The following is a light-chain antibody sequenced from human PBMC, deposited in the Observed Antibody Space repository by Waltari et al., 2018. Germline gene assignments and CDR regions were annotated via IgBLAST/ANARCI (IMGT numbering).Light chain of an antibody. V-gene: IGKV1-5*03. CDR2: KAS. Sequence: DIQMTQSPSSLSASVGDKVTITCRASQSISTWLAWFQLKPGKAPKLLIYKASNLESGVPSRFSGSGSGTEFTLTISSLLPEDFATYYCLQYNSDSHSFGQGTRLEIK. J-gene: IGKJ2*01. CDR3: LQYNSDSHS. CDR1: QSISTW.